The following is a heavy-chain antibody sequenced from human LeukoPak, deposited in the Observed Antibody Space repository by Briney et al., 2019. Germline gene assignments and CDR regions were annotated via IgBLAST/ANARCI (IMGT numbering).Heavy chain of an antibody. D-gene: IGHD4-17*01. CDR2: IIPILGIA. J-gene: IGHJ4*02. Sequence: SVKVSCKASGGTFSSYAISWVRQAPGQGLEWMGRIIPILGIANYAQKFQGRVAITADKSTSTAYMELSSLRSEDTAVYYCARDDGDYVRFDYWGQGTLVTVSS. CDR3: ARDDGDYVRFDY. V-gene: IGHV1-69*04. CDR1: GGTFSSYA.